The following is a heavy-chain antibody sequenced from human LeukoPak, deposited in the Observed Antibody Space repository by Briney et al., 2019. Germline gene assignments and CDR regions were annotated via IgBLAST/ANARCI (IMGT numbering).Heavy chain of an antibody. CDR3: ARAQPDYYDSSGYSPSWDY. J-gene: IGHJ4*02. CDR2: ISAYNGNT. CDR1: GYTFTSYG. Sequence: ASVKVSCKASGYTFTSYGISWVRQAPGQGLEWMGWISAYNGNTNYAQKLQGRVTMTTDTSTSTAYMELRSLRSDDTAVYYCARAQPDYYDSSGYSPSWDYWGQGTLATVSS. V-gene: IGHV1-18*01. D-gene: IGHD3-22*01.